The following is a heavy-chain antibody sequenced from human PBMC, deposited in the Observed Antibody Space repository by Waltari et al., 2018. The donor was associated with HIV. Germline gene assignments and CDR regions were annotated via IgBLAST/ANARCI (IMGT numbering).Heavy chain of an antibody. CDR3: AREYFYESSGYYYRSTFDY. V-gene: IGHV3-7*01. CDR1: GITFSSHL. D-gene: IGHD3-22*01. Sequence: EVQLVESGGGVVQPGECLRLSCAASGITFSSHLLRWVRAAPGKGLEWVANIKPDGSETYYVESVKGRFTISRDNAKTSLYLQMNSLRAEDTAVYFCAREYFYESSGYYYRSTFDYWGQGTLVTVSS. CDR2: IKPDGSET. J-gene: IGHJ4*02.